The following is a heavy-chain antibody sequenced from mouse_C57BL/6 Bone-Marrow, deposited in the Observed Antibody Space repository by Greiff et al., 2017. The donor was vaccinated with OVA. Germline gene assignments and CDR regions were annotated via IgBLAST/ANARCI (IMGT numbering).Heavy chain of an antibody. CDR2: ISSGGSYT. CDR1: GFTFSSYG. Sequence: EVMLVESGGDLVKPGGSLKLSCAASGFTFSSYGMSWVRQTPDKRLEWVATISSGGSYTYYPDSVKGRFTISRDNAKNTLYLQMSSLKSEDTAVYYCARERGDVDAMDYWGQGTSVTVSS. CDR3: ARERGDVDAMDY. D-gene: IGHD3-3*01. J-gene: IGHJ4*01. V-gene: IGHV5-6*01.